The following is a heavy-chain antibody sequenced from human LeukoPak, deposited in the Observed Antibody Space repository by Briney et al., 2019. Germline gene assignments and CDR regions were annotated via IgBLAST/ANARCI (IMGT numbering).Heavy chain of an antibody. CDR1: GFTLSSYA. D-gene: IGHD3-10*01. Sequence: PGGSLRLSYAASGFTLSSYAIHWVRQAPGKGLEWVAVISYDGDHKYYADSVKGRFTISRDNSKNKLYLQMNSLRAEDTAVYYCARSITMVRGNFDYWGQGTLVTVSS. V-gene: IGHV3-30-3*01. CDR3: ARSITMVRGNFDY. J-gene: IGHJ4*02. CDR2: ISYDGDHK.